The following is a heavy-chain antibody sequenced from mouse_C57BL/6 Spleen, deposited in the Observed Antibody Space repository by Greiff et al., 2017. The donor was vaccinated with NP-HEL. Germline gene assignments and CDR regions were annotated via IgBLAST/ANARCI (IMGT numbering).Heavy chain of an antibody. Sequence: QVQLKESGPELVKPGASVKLSCKASGYTFTSYDINWVKQRPGQGLEWIGWIYPRDGSTKYNEKFKGKATLTVDTSSSTAYMELHSLTSEDSAVYFCARGDDDAGDYFGYWGQGTTLTVSS. CDR3: ARGDDDAGDYFGY. J-gene: IGHJ2*01. V-gene: IGHV1-85*01. CDR2: IYPRDGST. CDR1: GYTFTSYD. D-gene: IGHD2-4*01.